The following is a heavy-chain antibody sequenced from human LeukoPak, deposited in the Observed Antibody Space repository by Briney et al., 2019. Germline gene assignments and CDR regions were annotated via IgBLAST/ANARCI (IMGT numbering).Heavy chain of an antibody. CDR3: AKGILRYFYSFPGY. Sequence: GGPLRLSCAASGVTFSSYAGGGFRHAQGKGLGWVADISSSGGSTSYADSVDGPFTISRDNCNSTLYRQMQRLRAEDTAVYYCAKGILRYFYSFPGYWGQGTLVMVSS. CDR2: ISSSGGST. J-gene: IGHJ4*02. D-gene: IGHD3-9*01. CDR1: GVTFSSYA. V-gene: IGHV3-23*01.